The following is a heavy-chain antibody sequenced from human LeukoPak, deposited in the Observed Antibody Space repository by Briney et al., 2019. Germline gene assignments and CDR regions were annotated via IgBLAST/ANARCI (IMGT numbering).Heavy chain of an antibody. D-gene: IGHD2-15*01. J-gene: IGHJ3*02. Sequence: GGSLRLSCAASGFTVSSNYMSWVRQAPGKGLEWVSVIYSGGSTYYADSVKGRFTISRDNSKNTLYLQINNVKTEDTAVYFCARGGVRGGFDIWGQGTMVAVSS. CDR2: IYSGGST. CDR1: GFTVSSNY. V-gene: IGHV3-66*01. CDR3: ARGGVRGGFDI.